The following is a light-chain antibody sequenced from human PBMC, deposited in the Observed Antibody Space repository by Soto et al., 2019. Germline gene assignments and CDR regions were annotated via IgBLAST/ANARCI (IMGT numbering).Light chain of an antibody. J-gene: IGKJ2*01. V-gene: IGKV1-5*01. CDR1: QSINNW. CDR3: QQSFRTPLT. CDR2: DAS. Sequence: DIQMTQSPSTLSASVGDIVTITCRASQSINNWLAWYQQKPGKAPKLLIYDASILESGVSSRFSGSSSGTEFTLTITSLQPEDFASYYCQQSFRTPLTFGQGTKLEI.